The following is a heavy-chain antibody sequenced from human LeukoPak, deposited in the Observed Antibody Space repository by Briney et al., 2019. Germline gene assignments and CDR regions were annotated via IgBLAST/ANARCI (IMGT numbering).Heavy chain of an antibody. J-gene: IGHJ3*02. CDR3: ASPPYGSGSPI. V-gene: IGHV3-48*04. CDR2: ISSSSSTI. Sequence: GGSLRLSCAASGFTFSSYSMNWVRQAPGKGLEWVSYISSSSSTIYYADSVKGRFTISRDNAKNSLYLQMNSLRAEDTALYYCASPPYGSGSPIWGQGTMVTVSS. D-gene: IGHD3-10*01. CDR1: GFTFSSYS.